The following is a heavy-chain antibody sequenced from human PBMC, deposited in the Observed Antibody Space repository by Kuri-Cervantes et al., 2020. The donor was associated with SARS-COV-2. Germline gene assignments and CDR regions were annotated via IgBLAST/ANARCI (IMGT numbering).Heavy chain of an antibody. V-gene: IGHV3-23*01. Sequence: GESLKISCAASGFTFSTYAMTWVRQAPGKGLEWVSAISGSGGSTYYADSVKGQFTISRDISKNTVFLQMNRLRPEDTAVYYCARSCTYARCSEYFQHWGQGTLVTVSS. CDR2: ISGSGGST. CDR1: GFTFSTYA. D-gene: IGHD2-8*01. J-gene: IGHJ1*01. CDR3: ARSCTYARCSEYFQH.